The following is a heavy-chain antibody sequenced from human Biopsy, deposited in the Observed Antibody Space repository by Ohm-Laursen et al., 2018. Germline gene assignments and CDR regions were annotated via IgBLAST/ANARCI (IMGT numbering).Heavy chain of an antibody. V-gene: IGHV1-2*02. D-gene: IGHD6-19*01. J-gene: IGHJ4*02. CDR2: ISPKSGGT. CDR1: GFSFTGYY. Sequence: ASVKVSCKASGFSFTGYYIHWVRQAPGQGLEWMGWISPKSGGTNYAQKFQGNITMAKNTSMSTAYMDMSRLRSDDTAVYYCALQSVAQMKNFDYWGQGTLVTVSS. CDR3: ALQSVAQMKNFDY.